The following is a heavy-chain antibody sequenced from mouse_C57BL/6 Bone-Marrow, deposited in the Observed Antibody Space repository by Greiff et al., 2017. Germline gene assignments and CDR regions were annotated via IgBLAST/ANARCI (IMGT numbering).Heavy chain of an antibody. CDR2: IYPRSGNP. V-gene: IGHV1-81*01. CDR1: GYTFTSYG. D-gene: IGHD2-2*01. CDR3: AREGVWLGWYFDV. J-gene: IGHJ1*03. Sequence: QVQLQQSGAELARPGASVKLSCKASGYTFTSYGISWVKQRTGQGLEWIGEIYPRSGNPYYNEKFKGKATLTADKSSSTAYMELRSLTSEDSAVYFCAREGVWLGWYFDVWGTGTTVTVSS.